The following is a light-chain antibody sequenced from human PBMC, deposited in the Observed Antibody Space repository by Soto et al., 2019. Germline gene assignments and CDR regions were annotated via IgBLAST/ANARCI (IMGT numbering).Light chain of an antibody. CDR2: EVR. J-gene: IGLJ1*01. CDR3: CSSGGSPTYV. V-gene: IGLV2-23*02. CDR1: MRDVGAYNL. Sequence: QSALTQPASVSGSAGQSITISCSGTMRDVGAYNLVSWYQQHPGTAPKLIIYEVRNRPSGISSRFSGSRSGNTASLTISGLQPEDEGDYYCCSSGGSPTYVFGTGTKVTVL.